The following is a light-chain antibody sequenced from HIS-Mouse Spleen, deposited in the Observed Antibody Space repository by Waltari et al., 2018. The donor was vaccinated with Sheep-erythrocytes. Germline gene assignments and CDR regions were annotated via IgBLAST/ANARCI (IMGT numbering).Light chain of an antibody. J-gene: IGKJ4*01. CDR3: QQLNSYPLT. V-gene: IGKV1-9*01. Sequence: DIQLTQSPSFLSASVGDRVNITCRACQGISSYLAWYQQKPGKAPKLLIYAASTLQSGVPSRFSGSGSGTEFTLTISSLQPEDFATYYCQQLNSYPLTFGGGTKVEIK. CDR2: AAS. CDR1: QGISSY.